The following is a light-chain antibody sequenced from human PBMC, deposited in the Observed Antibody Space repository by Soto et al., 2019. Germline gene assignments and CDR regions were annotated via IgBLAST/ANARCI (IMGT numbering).Light chain of an antibody. CDR2: EAS. CDR1: QSVSSN. Sequence: EIVMTQSPATLSVSPGERATLSCRASQSVSSNLAWYQQKPGQAPRLLIYEASIRATGVPARFSGSGSGTDFTLAISSLGPEDFAVYYCQERSNWPSLSFGGGTKVEIK. CDR3: QERSNWPSLS. V-gene: IGKV3-11*01. J-gene: IGKJ4*01.